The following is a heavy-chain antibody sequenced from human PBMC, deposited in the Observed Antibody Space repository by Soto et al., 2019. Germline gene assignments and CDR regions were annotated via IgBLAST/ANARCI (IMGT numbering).Heavy chain of an antibody. Sequence: NPSETLSLTCTVSGGSISPYYWSWIRQPAGKGLEWIGRIYASGSTNYNPSLKGRVTMSVATSKNQFSLKLSSMTAADTAVYYCARGGMVIIPSATAFDYWGQGTLVTVSS. D-gene: IGHD3-3*01. V-gene: IGHV4-4*07. CDR1: GGSISPYY. CDR2: IYASGST. CDR3: ARGGMVIIPSATAFDY. J-gene: IGHJ4*02.